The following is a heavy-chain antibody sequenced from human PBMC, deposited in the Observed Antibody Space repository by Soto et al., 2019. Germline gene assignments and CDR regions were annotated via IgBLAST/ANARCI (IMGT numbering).Heavy chain of an antibody. V-gene: IGHV4-39*01. CDR1: GGSVSSTSCY. D-gene: IGHD6-19*01. J-gene: IGHJ4*02. Sequence: QLQLQESGPGLVKPSETLSLTCTVSGGSVSSTSCYWGWIRQPPGKGLEWIGSIYYSGSTYYNPSLKSRVTISVDTSKNQFSLKLSSVTAADTAVYYCARIVGIRNSIGQRYYFDYWGQGTLVTVSS. CDR3: ARIVGIRNSIGQRYYFDY. CDR2: IYYSGST.